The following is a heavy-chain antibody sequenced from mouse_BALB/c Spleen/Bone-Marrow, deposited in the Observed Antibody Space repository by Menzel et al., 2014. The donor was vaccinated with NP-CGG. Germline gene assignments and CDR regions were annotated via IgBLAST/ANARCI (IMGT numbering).Heavy chain of an antibody. CDR3: ARGDYGAFAY. D-gene: IGHD2-4*01. CDR1: GCNIKDTY. CDR2: IDPANGNT. V-gene: IGHV14-3*02. J-gene: IGHJ3*01. Sequence: EVKLVESGAELVKPGASVKLSCTASGCNIKDTYMHWVKQRPEQGLEWIARIDPANGNTKYDPKFQGKATITADTSSNTAYLQLSSLTSEDTAVYYGARGDYGAFAYWGQGTLVTVSA.